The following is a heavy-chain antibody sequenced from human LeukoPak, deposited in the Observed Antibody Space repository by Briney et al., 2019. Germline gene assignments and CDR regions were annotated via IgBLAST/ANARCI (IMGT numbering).Heavy chain of an antibody. CDR2: ISGSGGST. CDR3: AKEGGLRSSWSFDF. Sequence: GGTLRLSCAASRFTFSSYGMSWVRQAPGKGLEWVSGISGSGGSTYYADSAKGRFTISRDNSKNTLYLQMNSLRVEDTAVYYCAKEGGLRSSWSFDFWGQGILVIVSS. D-gene: IGHD6-13*01. J-gene: IGHJ4*02. CDR1: RFTFSSYG. V-gene: IGHV3-23*01.